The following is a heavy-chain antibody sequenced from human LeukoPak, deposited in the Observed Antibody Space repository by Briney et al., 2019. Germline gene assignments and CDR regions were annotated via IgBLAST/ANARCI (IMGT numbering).Heavy chain of an antibody. Sequence: GGSLRLSCAASGFTFSSYAMSWVRQAPGKGLEWVSAISRSGGSTYYADSVKGRFTISRDNSKNTLYLQVNSRRAEDTAVYYCWGEPRRPVWGQGTMVTVSS. V-gene: IGHV3-23*01. J-gene: IGHJ3*01. CDR2: ISRSGGST. CDR1: GFTFSSYA. CDR3: WGEPRRPV. D-gene: IGHD3-10*01.